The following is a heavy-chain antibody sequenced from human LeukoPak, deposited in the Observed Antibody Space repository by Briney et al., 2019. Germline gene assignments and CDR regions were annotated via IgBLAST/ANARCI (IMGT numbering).Heavy chain of an antibody. J-gene: IGHJ4*02. Sequence: SETLSLTCTVPGDSISSYYWSWIRQPPGKGLEWIGYIYYRGSTNYNPPLKSRVTISVDTSKNQFSLKLSSVTAADTAVYYCARVVVDSSGYYPDYWGQGTLVTVSS. CDR3: ARVVVDSSGYYPDY. CDR2: IYYRGST. D-gene: IGHD3-22*01. CDR1: GDSISSYY. V-gene: IGHV4-59*01.